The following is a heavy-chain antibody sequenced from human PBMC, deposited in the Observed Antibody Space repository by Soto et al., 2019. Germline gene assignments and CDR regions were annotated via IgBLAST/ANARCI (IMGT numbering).Heavy chain of an antibody. CDR3: ARQEGSSTYYRAYYFDY. CDR1: TTCAFY. V-gene: IGHV4-39*01. Sequence: TTCAFYWGCIRQPPGKGLERIGSIYYSGSTYNSPSLKSRVTRSVDTSKTQFSLNLTYVTAADTAVYSCARQEGSSTYYRAYYFDYWGQGTLVTVSS. CDR2: IYYSGST. D-gene: IGHD2-2*01. J-gene: IGHJ4*02.